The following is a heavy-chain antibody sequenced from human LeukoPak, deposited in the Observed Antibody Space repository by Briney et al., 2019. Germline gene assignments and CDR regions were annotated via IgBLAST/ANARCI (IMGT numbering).Heavy chain of an antibody. V-gene: IGHV1-69*13. D-gene: IGHD3-16*02. CDR2: IIPIFGTA. Sequence: ASVKVSCKASGGTFSSYAISWVRQAPGQGLEWMGGIIPIFGTAKYAQKFQGRVTITADESTSTAYMELSSLRSEDTAVYYCARGDGGYGYPYYYYYYGMDVWGKGTTVTVSS. J-gene: IGHJ6*04. CDR3: ARGDGGYGYPYYYYYYGMDV. CDR1: GGTFSSYA.